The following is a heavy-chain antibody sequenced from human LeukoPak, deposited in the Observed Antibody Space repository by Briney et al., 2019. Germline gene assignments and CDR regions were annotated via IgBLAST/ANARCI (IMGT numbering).Heavy chain of an antibody. D-gene: IGHD6-19*01. CDR2: ISSSSTI. Sequence: PGGSLRLSCAASGFTFSSYSMNWVRQAPGKGLEWVSYISSSSTIYYADSVKGRFTISRDNAKNTLYLQMNSLRAEDTAVYYCAKLGSSLGRYYYYMDVWGKGTTVTVSS. CDR3: AKLGSSLGRYYYYMDV. J-gene: IGHJ6*03. V-gene: IGHV3-48*01. CDR1: GFTFSSYS.